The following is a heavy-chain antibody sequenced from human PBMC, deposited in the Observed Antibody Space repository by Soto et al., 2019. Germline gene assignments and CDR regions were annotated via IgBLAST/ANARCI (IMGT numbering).Heavy chain of an antibody. D-gene: IGHD6-6*01. Sequence: ASVKVSCKASGYTFTSYDLHWVRQATGQGLEWMGCMNPNNGYTGYAQRFQGRVTMTTNTSIRAVYMELSSLTSEDAAVYYCARGGISARKSFDYWGQGTPVTVSS. CDR2: MNPNNGYT. CDR3: ARGGISARKSFDY. V-gene: IGHV1-8*01. J-gene: IGHJ4*02. CDR1: GYTFTSYD.